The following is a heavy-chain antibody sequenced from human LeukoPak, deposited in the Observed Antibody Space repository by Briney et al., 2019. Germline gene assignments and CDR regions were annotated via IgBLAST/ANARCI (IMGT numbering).Heavy chain of an antibody. CDR2: IIPIFGTA. J-gene: IGHJ5*02. Sequence: EASVKVSCKASGGTLSSYAISWVRQAPGQGLEWMGGIIPIFGTANYAQKFQGRVTITADKSTSTAYMELSSLRSEDTAVYYCARDCSGGSCEGTFDPWGQGTLVTVSS. CDR1: GGTLSSYA. V-gene: IGHV1-69*06. CDR3: ARDCSGGSCEGTFDP. D-gene: IGHD2-15*01.